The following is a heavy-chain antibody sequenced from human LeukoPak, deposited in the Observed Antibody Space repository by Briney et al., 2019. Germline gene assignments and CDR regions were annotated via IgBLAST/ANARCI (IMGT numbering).Heavy chain of an antibody. CDR1: GYTFTGYY. J-gene: IGHJ4*02. CDR3: ARGAIVVEMATIGPFDY. V-gene: IGHV1-2*06. Sequence: ASVKVSCKASGYTFTGYYMHWVRQAPGQGLEWMGRINPNSGGTNYAQKFRGRVTMTRDTSISTAYMELSRLRSDDTAVYYCARGAIVVEMATIGPFDYWGQGTLVTVSS. CDR2: INPNSGGT. D-gene: IGHD5-24*01.